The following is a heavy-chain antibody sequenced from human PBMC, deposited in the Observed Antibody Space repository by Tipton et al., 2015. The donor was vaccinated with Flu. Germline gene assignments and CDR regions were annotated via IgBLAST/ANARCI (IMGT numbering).Heavy chain of an antibody. D-gene: IGHD6-19*01. Sequence: SLRLSCAASGFTFRSFAMHWVRQAPGKGLEWVAVLSYDGTNKYYADSLQGRFTISRDNSKNTLFLQMNSLRAEDTAVYYCAKSLAGSLNDYNHHGMDVWGQGTTVTVSS. CDR1: GFTFRSFA. V-gene: IGHV3-30*18. CDR3: AKSLAGSLNDYNHHGMDV. J-gene: IGHJ6*02. CDR2: LSYDGTNK.